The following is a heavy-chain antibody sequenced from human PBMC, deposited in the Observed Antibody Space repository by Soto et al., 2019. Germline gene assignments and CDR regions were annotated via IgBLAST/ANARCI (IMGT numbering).Heavy chain of an antibody. CDR1: GFLFSRFG. Sequence: QVQLVESGGGVVQPGTSLRLSCAASGFLFSRFGMHWVRQAPGKGLEWVAVIVNHGGRKEYADSVRGRFTISRDNSRNTLFLEMSSLRVEDTAIYYCARDDEYDDNGLDYWGQGTLVTVSS. CDR3: ARDDEYDDNGLDY. J-gene: IGHJ4*02. D-gene: IGHD1-1*01. V-gene: IGHV3-33*01. CDR2: IVNHGGRK.